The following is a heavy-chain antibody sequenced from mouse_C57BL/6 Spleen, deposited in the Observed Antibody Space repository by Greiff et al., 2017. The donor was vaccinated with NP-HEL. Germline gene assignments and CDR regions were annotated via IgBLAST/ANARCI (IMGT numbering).Heavy chain of an antibody. CDR1: GYTFTDYN. Sequence: EVKLMESGPELVKPGASVKIPCKASGYTFTDYNMDWVKQSHGKSLEWIGDINPNNGGTIYNQKFKGKATLTVDKSSSTGYMELRSLTSEDTAVYYCARMVYCNYPAWFAYWGQGTLVTVSA. CDR3: ARMVYCNYPAWFAY. V-gene: IGHV1-18*01. CDR2: INPNNGGT. J-gene: IGHJ3*01. D-gene: IGHD2-1*01.